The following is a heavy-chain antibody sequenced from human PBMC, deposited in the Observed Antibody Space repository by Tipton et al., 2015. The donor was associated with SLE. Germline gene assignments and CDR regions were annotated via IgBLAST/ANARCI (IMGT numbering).Heavy chain of an antibody. CDR3: ARGVRQLVVFDY. D-gene: IGHD6-6*01. CDR1: GGSFSGYY. V-gene: IGHV4-34*01. CDR2: INHSGST. J-gene: IGHJ4*02. Sequence: GLVKPSETLSLTCAVYGGSFSGYYWSWIRQPPGKGLEWIGEINHSGSTNYNPSLKSRVTISVDTSKNQFSLKLSSVTAADTAVYYCARGVRQLVVFDYWGQGTLVTVSS.